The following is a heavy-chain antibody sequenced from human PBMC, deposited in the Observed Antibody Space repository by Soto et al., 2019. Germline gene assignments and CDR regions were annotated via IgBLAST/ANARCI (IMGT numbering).Heavy chain of an antibody. Sequence: SGTLSLTCTVTGDSMNSHYWSWPRQPPGKALEWMGYVYFTGSTNYSPSLESRLTILVDTSKNQFSLKLTSVTAADTAVYYCASFPVIPGRDSPLIFDYWGQGTLVTVSS. J-gene: IGHJ4*01. CDR2: VYFTGST. CDR3: ASFPVIPGRDSPLIFDY. D-gene: IGHD3-22*01. CDR1: GDSMNSHY. V-gene: IGHV4-59*08.